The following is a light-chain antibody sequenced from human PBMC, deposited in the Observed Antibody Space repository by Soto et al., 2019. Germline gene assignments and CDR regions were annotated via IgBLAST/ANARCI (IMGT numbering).Light chain of an antibody. CDR1: QSVSSSY. J-gene: IGKJ1*01. CDR3: QQYGSSPSWT. Sequence: EIVLTQSPGTLSLSPGERATLYCRASQSVSSSYLAWYQQKPGQAPRLLIYGASSRATGIPDRFSGSGSGTDFTLTISRLEPEDFAVYYCQQYGSSPSWTFGQGTKVDIK. V-gene: IGKV3-20*01. CDR2: GAS.